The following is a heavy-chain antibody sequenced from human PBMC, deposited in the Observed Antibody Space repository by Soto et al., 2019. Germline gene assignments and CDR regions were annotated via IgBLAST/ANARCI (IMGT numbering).Heavy chain of an antibody. Sequence: SETLSLTCTVSGGSITTYYWSWIRQPAGKGLEWIGRIYSGGSTNYNPSLRSRVTVSVDMSKNQFSLKLSSVTAADTAVYYCAKDGDVWGQGTTVTVSS. J-gene: IGHJ6*02. CDR2: IYSGGST. V-gene: IGHV4-4*07. CDR3: AKDGDV. CDR1: GGSITTYY.